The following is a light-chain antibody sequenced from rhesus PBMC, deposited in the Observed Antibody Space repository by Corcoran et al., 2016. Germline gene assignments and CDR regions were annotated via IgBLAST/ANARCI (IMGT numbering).Light chain of an antibody. CDR2: KAS. V-gene: IGKV1-22*01. J-gene: IGKJ4*01. Sequence: DIQMTQSPSSLSASVGDKVTITCRASQGISSWLAWYQQKPGKAPNLLIHKASSLQSGVPSTFSGSGSGTDFTLTISSLQPEGFATNYCLQCSSNPLTFGEGTKVEIK. CDR1: QGISSW. CDR3: LQCSSNPLT.